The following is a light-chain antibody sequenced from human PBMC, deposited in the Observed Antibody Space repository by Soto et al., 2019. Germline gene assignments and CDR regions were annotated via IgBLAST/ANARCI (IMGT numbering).Light chain of an antibody. J-gene: IGLJ1*01. CDR3: NSYATGNTRV. Sequence: QCALTQPASVSGSPGQSITISCTGSSSDIGDYDYVYWYQQHPGKAPKVLISEVSNRPSGVSNRFSGSKSGNTASLTISGPQAEDEADYYCNSYATGNTRVFGTGTKVTVL. CDR1: SSDIGDYDY. V-gene: IGLV2-14*01. CDR2: EVS.